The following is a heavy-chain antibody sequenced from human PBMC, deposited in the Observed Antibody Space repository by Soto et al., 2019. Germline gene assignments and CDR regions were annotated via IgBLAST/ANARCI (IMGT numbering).Heavy chain of an antibody. Sequence: PGVSLRLSCAASGFGVSNNYMSWVRQAPGKGLEWVSAINSGGNTYYADSVKGRFTISRDNSKNTVYLQMNSLRAEDTAVYYCARDYYRFNSGYGFSMDVWGQGTTVTVSS. J-gene: IGHJ6*02. V-gene: IGHV3-66*01. CDR2: INSGGNT. CDR1: GFGVSNNY. CDR3: ARDYYRFNSGYGFSMDV. D-gene: IGHD5-12*01.